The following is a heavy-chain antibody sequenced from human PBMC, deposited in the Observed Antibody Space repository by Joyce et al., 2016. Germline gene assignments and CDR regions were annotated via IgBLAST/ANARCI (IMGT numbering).Heavy chain of an antibody. CDR3: ARDSSGYYIFDY. V-gene: IGHV4-59*01. CDR2: VYYSGNT. Sequence: QVQLQESGPGLVKPSETLSLTCRVSGGSINNYYWTWIRQSPGKGLEWLGYVYYSGNTKYNPSLKGRVTISVDRSQNQFSLKLTSVTAADTAIYYCARDSSGYYIFDYWGQGTQVTVSS. D-gene: IGHD3-22*01. J-gene: IGHJ4*02. CDR1: GGSINNYY.